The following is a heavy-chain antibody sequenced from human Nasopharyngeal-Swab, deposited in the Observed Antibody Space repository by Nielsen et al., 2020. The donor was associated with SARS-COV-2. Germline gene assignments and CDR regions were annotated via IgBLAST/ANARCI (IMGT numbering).Heavy chain of an antibody. CDR1: GGSFSGYY. V-gene: IGHV4-31*11. CDR3: ARNGQSPFDY. J-gene: IGHJ4*02. CDR2: IYYSGST. Sequence: SETLSLTCAVYGGSFSGYYWSWIRQHPGKGLEWIGYIYYSGSTYYNPSLKSRVTISVDTSKNQFSLKLSSVTAADTAVYYCARNGQSPFDYWGQGTLVTVSS. D-gene: IGHD6-19*01.